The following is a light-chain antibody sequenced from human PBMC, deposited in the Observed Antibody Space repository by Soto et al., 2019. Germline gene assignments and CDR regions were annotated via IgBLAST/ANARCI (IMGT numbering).Light chain of an antibody. CDR2: AAS. J-gene: IGKJ1*01. CDR3: LQHNSYPWT. V-gene: IGKV1-17*01. Sequence: DIQMTQSPSSLSASVGDRVTITCRASQCIRTDLGWYQQKPWQAPKRLIYAASSWQSGVPSRFSGIGSGTEFTLIICCLHPEDFATYYCLQHNSYPWTFGQGTKVEIK. CDR1: QCIRTD.